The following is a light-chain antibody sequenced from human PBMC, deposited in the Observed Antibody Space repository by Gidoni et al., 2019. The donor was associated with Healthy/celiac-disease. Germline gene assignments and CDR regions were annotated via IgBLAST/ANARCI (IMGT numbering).Light chain of an antibody. V-gene: IGKV1-33*01. CDR2: DAS. J-gene: IGKJ4*01. CDR3: QQYDNLPVT. CDR1: QSISNY. Sequence: IQLTPSPSSLSASVGDRVTITCQASQSISNYLNWYQQKPGKAPKLLIYDASNLETGVPSRFSGSGSGTDFTFTISSLQPEDIATYYCQQYDNLPVTFGGGTKVEIK.